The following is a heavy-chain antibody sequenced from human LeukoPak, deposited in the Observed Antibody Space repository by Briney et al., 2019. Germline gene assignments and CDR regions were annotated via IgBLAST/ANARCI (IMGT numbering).Heavy chain of an antibody. J-gene: IGHJ4*02. CDR1: GGTFSSYA. Sequence: SVKVSCKASGGTFSSYAISWVRQAPGQGLEWMGRIIPILGIANYAQKFQGRVTITADKSTSTAYMELSSLRSEDTAVYYCASVYDSRNYYFDYWGQGTLVTVSS. CDR3: ASVYDSRNYYFDY. CDR2: IIPILGIA. D-gene: IGHD3-22*01. V-gene: IGHV1-69*04.